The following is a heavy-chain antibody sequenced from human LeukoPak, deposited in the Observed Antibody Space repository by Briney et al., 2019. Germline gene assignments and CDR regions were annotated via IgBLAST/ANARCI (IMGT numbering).Heavy chain of an antibody. CDR3: ARTKTQRGYSGYDSDY. D-gene: IGHD5-12*01. CDR2: IYTSGST. V-gene: IGHV4-61*02. CDR1: GGFISSGSYY. J-gene: IGHJ4*02. Sequence: SQTLSLTCTVSGGFISSGSYYWSWIRQPAGKGLEWIGRIYTSGSTNYNPSLKSRVTISVDTSKNQFSLKLSSVTAADTAVYYSARTKTQRGYSGYDSDYWGQGTLVTVSS.